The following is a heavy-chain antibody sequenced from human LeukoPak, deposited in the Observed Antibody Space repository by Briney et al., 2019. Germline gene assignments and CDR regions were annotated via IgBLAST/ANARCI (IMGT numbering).Heavy chain of an antibody. Sequence: SETLSLTCTVSGGSVSGYYWSWIRQPPGKGLEWIGYIHYSGSTNYNPSLKSRVTISVDTSKNQFSLKLSSVTAADTAVYYCARAITAAGRARFDYWGQGTLVTVSS. CDR3: ARAITAAGRARFDY. J-gene: IGHJ4*02. CDR2: IHYSGST. D-gene: IGHD6-13*01. V-gene: IGHV4-59*02. CDR1: GGSVSGYY.